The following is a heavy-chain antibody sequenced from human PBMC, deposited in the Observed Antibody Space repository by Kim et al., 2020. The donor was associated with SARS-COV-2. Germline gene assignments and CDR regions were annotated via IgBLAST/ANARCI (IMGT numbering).Heavy chain of an antibody. V-gene: IGHV3-30*07. D-gene: IGHD3-10*01. Sequence: SVKGRFTITRDNSKNTLYLQMNSLRAEDTAVYYCARETLYYGSGYDAFDIWGQGTMVTVSS. J-gene: IGHJ3*02. CDR3: ARETLYYGSGYDAFDI.